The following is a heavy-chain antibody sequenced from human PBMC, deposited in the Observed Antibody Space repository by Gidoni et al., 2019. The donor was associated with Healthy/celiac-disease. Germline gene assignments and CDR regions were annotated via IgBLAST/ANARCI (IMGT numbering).Heavy chain of an antibody. CDR1: GFTFSSYG. V-gene: IGHV3-33*01. CDR3: AREGKISPFSFDY. Sequence: QVQLVESGGGVVQPGRSLRLSCAASGFTFSSYGMHWVRQAPGKGLEWVAVIWYDGSNKCYADSVKGRFTISRDNSKNTLYLQMNSLRAEDTAVYYCAREGKISPFSFDYWGQGTLVTVSS. J-gene: IGHJ4*02. CDR2: IWYDGSNK.